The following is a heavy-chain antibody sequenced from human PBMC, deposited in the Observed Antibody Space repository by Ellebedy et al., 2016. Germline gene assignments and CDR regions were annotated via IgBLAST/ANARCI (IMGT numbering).Heavy chain of an antibody. Sequence: GESLKISXAASGFTFSSYAMYWVRQAPGKGLEWVSSISSSSSYIYYADSVKGRFTISRDNAKNSLYLQMNSLRAEDTAVYYCASGSRGSGRVAGYWGQGTLVTVSS. CDR1: GFTFSSYA. CDR2: ISSSSSYI. J-gene: IGHJ4*02. V-gene: IGHV3-21*01. D-gene: IGHD3-10*01. CDR3: ASGSRGSGRVAGY.